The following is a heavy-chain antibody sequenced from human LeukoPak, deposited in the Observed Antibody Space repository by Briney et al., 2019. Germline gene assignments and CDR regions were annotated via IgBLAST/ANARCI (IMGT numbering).Heavy chain of an antibody. CDR1: GYSFTSYW. CDR3: AGATMVRGVSYYYYGMDV. J-gene: IGHJ6*02. V-gene: IGHV5-10-1*01. Sequence: GESLKISCKGSGYSFTSYWISWVRQMPGKGLEWMGRIDPSDSYTNYSPSFQGHVTISADKSISTAYLQWSSLKASDTAMYYCAGATMVRGVSYYYYGMDVWGQGTLVTVSS. CDR2: IDPSDSYT. D-gene: IGHD3-10*01.